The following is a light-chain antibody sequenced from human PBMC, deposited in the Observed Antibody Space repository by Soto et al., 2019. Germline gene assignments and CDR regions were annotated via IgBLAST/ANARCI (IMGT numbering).Light chain of an antibody. CDR2: EVS. J-gene: IGLJ2*01. V-gene: IGLV2-8*01. Sequence: QSALTQPPSASGSPGQSVTISCTGTSSDVGGYNYVSWYQQHPGKAPKLIIYEVSKRPSGVPDRFSGSKSGNTASLTVSGPPTEDEADYYCSSYAGSNNWVVFGGGTKLTVL. CDR3: SSYAGSNNWVV. CDR1: SSDVGGYNY.